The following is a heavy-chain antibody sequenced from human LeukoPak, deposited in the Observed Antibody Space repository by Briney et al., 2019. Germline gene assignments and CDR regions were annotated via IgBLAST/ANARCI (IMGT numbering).Heavy chain of an antibody. CDR3: ASYSSGWYGYFDL. V-gene: IGHV4-61*02. J-gene: IGHJ2*01. Sequence: SQTLSLTCSVSGGSISSCSYYWSWIRQPAGKGLEWIGRIYTSGSTNYNPSLKGRVTISVDTSKNQFSLKLSSVTAADTAVYYCASYSSGWYGYFDLWGRGTLVTVSS. CDR2: IYTSGST. CDR1: GGSISSCSYY. D-gene: IGHD6-19*01.